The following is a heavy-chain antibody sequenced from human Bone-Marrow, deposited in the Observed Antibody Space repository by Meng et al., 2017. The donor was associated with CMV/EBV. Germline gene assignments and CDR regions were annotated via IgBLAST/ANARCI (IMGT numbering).Heavy chain of an antibody. V-gene: IGHV2-5*01. CDR2: IYWNDDK. CDR3: AHPKHPYYEFWSGYYNYYYYGMDV. CDR1: GFSRSTRGVG. D-gene: IGHD3-3*01. Sequence: SGPTLVKPTPTLTLTCTFSGFSRSTRGVGVGWIRQPPGKALEWLARIYWNDDKRYTPSLKSRLTITKDTSKNQVVLTMTNMDPVDTATYYCAHPKHPYYEFWSGYYNYYYYGMDVWGQGTTVTVYS. J-gene: IGHJ6*01.